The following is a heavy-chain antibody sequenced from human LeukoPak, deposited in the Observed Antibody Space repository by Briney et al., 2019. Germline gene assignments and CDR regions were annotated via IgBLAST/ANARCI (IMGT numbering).Heavy chain of an antibody. CDR3: ARLTWDRVGGYDSSYFDY. J-gene: IGHJ4*02. CDR1: GGSISSSSYY. Sequence: PSETLSLTRTVSGGSISSSSYYWGWIRQPPGKGLEWIGSIYYSGSTYYNPSLKSRVTISVNTSKNQFSLKLSSVTAADTAVYYCARLTWDRVGGYDSSYFDYWGQGTLVTVSS. V-gene: IGHV4-39*01. D-gene: IGHD5-12*01. CDR2: IYYSGST.